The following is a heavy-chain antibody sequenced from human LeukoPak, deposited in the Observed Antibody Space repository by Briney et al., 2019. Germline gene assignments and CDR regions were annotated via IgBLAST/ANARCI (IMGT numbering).Heavy chain of an antibody. D-gene: IGHD2-15*01. V-gene: IGHV1-18*04. CDR1: GYTFTSYG. J-gene: IGHJ4*02. Sequence: ASVKVSCKVSGYTFTSYGISWVRQAPGQGLEWMGWIRAYKGNTNYAQMLQGRVTMTTDTSTTTAYMALRSLRSDDTAVYYCARDGEKGSLLDDYWSQGTLVTVSS. CDR3: ARDGEKGSLLDDY. CDR2: IRAYKGNT.